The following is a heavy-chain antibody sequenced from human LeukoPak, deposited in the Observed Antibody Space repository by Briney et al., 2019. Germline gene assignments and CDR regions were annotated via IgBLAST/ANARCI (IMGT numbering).Heavy chain of an antibody. V-gene: IGHV5-51*01. CDR2: IYPGDSDT. CDR1: GYSFTSYW. J-gene: IGHJ5*02. Sequence: GESLKISCKGSGYSFTSYWIGWVRHMPGKGLEWMGIIYPGDSDTRYSPSFQGQVTISAAKSISTAYLQWSSLKASDTAMYYCARQSMVRGVLRPFDPWGQGTLVTVSS. D-gene: IGHD3-10*01. CDR3: ARQSMVRGVLRPFDP.